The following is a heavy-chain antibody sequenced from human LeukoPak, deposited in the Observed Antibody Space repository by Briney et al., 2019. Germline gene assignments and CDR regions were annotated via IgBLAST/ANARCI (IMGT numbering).Heavy chain of an antibody. CDR2: IYYSGST. CDR1: GGSISSYY. CDR3: ARHDPYCGGDCYFQYYFDY. Sequence: PSETLSLTCTVSGGSISSYYWSWIRQPPGQGLGWIGYIYYSGSTNYNPSLKSRVTISVDTSKNQCSLKLSSVTAADTAVYYCARHDPYCGGDCYFQYYFDYWGQGTLVTVSS. V-gene: IGHV4-59*08. D-gene: IGHD2-21*02. J-gene: IGHJ4*02.